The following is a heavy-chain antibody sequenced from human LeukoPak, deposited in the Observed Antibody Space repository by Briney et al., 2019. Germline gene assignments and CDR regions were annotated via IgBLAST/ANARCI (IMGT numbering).Heavy chain of an antibody. CDR3: AKDQQVVVVVAATPDY. CDR1: GFTFSSYA. D-gene: IGHD2-15*01. Sequence: PGGSLRLSCAASGFTFSSYAMSWVRQAPGKGLEWVSAISGSGGSTYYADFVKGRFTISRDNSKNTLYLQMNSLRAEDTAVYYCAKDQQVVVVVAATPDYWGQGTLVTVSS. J-gene: IGHJ4*02. CDR2: ISGSGGST. V-gene: IGHV3-23*01.